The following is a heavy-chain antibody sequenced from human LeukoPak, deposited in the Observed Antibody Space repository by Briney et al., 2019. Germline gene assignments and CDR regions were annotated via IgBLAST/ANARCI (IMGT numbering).Heavy chain of an antibody. D-gene: IGHD2-15*01. J-gene: IGHJ3*02. CDR1: GFTFSSNS. CDR3: AKDYRTRDIVVVVAANTYAFDI. Sequence: GGSLRLSCAASGFTFSSNSMNWVRQAPGKGLEWLSYISISSSTIYYADSVKGRFTISRDNSKNTLYLQMNSLRAEDTAVYYCAKDYRTRDIVVVVAANTYAFDIWGQGTMVTVSS. V-gene: IGHV3-48*01. CDR2: ISISSSTI.